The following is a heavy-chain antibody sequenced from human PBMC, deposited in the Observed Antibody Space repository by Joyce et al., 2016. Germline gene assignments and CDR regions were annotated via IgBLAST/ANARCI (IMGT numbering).Heavy chain of an antibody. CDR1: GGSISSDNYY. CDR2: IYYSGST. V-gene: IGHV4-39*01. J-gene: IGHJ6*02. CDR3: ARQVIPDYFYALDV. Sequence: QLQLQESGPGLVKPSETLSLTCTVSGGSISSDNYYWGWVRQPPGNGLEWIASIYYSGSTYYNPSLKSRVTISIDTSNNQISLRLTSVTAADTAVYYCARQVIPDYFYALDVWGQGTTVTVSS.